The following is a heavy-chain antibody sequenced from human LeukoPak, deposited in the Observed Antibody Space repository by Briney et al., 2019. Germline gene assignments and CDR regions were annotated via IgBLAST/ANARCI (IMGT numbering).Heavy chain of an antibody. V-gene: IGHV3-7*01. CDR3: ARDTGGGYSCYDC. CDR2: IKPDGSDK. J-gene: IGHJ4*02. CDR1: GFTFSHYC. Sequence: GGSLTLSCAASGFTFSHYCMTWIRQTPGRGLEWVANIKPDGSDKYYVDSVNGRFTISRDNAKNSLYLQMNSLRVEDTAVYYCARDTGGGYSCYDCWGQGTLVTVSS. D-gene: IGHD5-18*01.